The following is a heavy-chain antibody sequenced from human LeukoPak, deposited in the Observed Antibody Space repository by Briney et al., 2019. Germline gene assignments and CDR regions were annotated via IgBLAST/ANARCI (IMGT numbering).Heavy chain of an antibody. V-gene: IGHV1-18*01. J-gene: IGHJ5*02. CDR1: GYTFTSYG. Sequence: ASVKVSCKASGYTFTSYGISWVRQAPGQGLERMGWISAYNGNTNYAQKLQGRVTMTTDTSTSTAYMELRSLRSDDTAVYYCARFFGLWFGELLYSNSFDPWGQGTLVTVSS. D-gene: IGHD3-10*01. CDR2: ISAYNGNT. CDR3: ARFFGLWFGELLYSNSFDP.